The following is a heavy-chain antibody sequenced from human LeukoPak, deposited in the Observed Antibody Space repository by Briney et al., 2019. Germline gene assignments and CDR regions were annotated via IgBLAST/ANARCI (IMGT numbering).Heavy chain of an antibody. V-gene: IGHV3-30*18. CDR2: ISYDGSNK. CDR1: GFTFSSYA. D-gene: IGHD3-22*01. J-gene: IGHJ3*02. CDR3: AKSGYYDPYDAFDI. Sequence: PGGSLRLSCAASGFTFSSYAMSWVRQAPGKGLEWVAVISYDGSNKYYADSVKGRFTISRDNSKNTLYLQMNSVRAEDTAVYYCAKSGYYDPYDAFDIWGQGTMVTVSS.